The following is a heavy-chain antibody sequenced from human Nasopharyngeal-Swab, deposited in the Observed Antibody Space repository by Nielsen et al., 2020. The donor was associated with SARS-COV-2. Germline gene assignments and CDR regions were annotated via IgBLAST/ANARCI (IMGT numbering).Heavy chain of an antibody. Sequence: GESLKISCAASGFVFSSYSMNWVRQASGKGLEWVGRIGDKDHNYATTYGASVQGRFTISRDDSKNTAFLQMDSLKTEDTALYYCTTDFYFDYWGQGTLVTVSS. CDR2: IGDKDHNYAT. CDR1: GFVFSSYS. V-gene: IGHV3-73*01. J-gene: IGHJ4*02. CDR3: TTDFYFDY.